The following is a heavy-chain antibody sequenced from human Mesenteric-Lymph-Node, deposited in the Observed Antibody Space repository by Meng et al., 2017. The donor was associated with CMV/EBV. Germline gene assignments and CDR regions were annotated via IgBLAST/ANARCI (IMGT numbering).Heavy chain of an antibody. V-gene: IGHV3-23*01. Sequence: LGLSCVISGLTFRNGDVNWVSQAPGKGVEWVSGISDATKFYADSAKGRFTISKDDSKKTLYLQMNWLRAEDTAVYYCAKVNWGSEGYWGQGTLVTVSS. CDR3: AKVNWGSEGY. D-gene: IGHD7-27*01. CDR2: ISDATK. CDR1: GLTFRNGD. J-gene: IGHJ4*02.